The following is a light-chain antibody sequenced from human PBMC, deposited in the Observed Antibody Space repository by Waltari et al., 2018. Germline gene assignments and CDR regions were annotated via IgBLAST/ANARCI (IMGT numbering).Light chain of an antibody. CDR1: QSVDTNY. Sequence: IVLTQSPGTLSLSPGERATLSCRASQSVDTNYLAWYQQRPGQAPRLLIYGTFNRATGIPDRFSDSGSGTDFALRITRLEPEDSAIYYCQQYSSASLTFGGGTKMEI. J-gene: IGKJ4*01. CDR3: QQYSSASLT. V-gene: IGKV3-20*01. CDR2: GTF.